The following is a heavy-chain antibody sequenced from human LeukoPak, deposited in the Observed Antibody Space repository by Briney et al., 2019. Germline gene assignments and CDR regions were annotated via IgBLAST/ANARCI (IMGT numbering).Heavy chain of an antibody. D-gene: IGHD6-25*01. CDR2: ETYSTSV. CDR3: ARRLRLADTHVDAFDM. Sequence: SETLSLTRTVGSDSISSHNGGWMRQPPGKGGEWLGHETYSTSVKNNPSLKRRASISKDTSKNHLYLRLTSVTAADTAVYYCARRLRLADTHVDAFDMWGQGTMVSVSS. V-gene: IGHV4-59*11. CDR1: SDSISSHN. J-gene: IGHJ3*02.